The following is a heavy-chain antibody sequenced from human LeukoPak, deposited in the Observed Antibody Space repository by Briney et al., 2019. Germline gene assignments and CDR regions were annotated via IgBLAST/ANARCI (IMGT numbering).Heavy chain of an antibody. CDR3: ARGRFCGGGSCYLDY. CDR2: ITSSSSDT. J-gene: IGHJ4*02. CDR1: GFTFSSYS. V-gene: IGHV3-21*01. Sequence: GGSLRLSCATSGFTFSSYSMNWVRQAPGKGLEWVSSITSSSSDTYHADSVRGRFTISRDNAKNSLYLQMNSLRADDTAVYFCARGRFCGGGSCYLDYWGQGNLVTVSS. D-gene: IGHD2-15*01.